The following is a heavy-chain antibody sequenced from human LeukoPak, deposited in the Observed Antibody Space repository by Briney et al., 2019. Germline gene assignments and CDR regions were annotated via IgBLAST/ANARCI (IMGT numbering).Heavy chain of an antibody. J-gene: IGHJ6*03. CDR3: ASDYFRTYYDFWSGPHTSMDV. Sequence: ASVKVSCKASGYTFTSYGISWVRQAPGQGLEWMGWISAYNGNTNYAQKLQGRVTMTTDTSMSTACMELRSLRSDDTAVYYCASDYFRTYYDFWSGPHTSMDVWGKGTTVTVSS. CDR1: GYTFTSYG. D-gene: IGHD3-3*01. V-gene: IGHV1-18*01. CDR2: ISAYNGNT.